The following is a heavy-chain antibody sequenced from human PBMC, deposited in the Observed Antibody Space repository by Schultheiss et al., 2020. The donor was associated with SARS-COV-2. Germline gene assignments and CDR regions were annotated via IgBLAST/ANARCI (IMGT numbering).Heavy chain of an antibody. Sequence: GGSLRLSCAASGFTFGDYAMSWVRQAPGKGLEWVAVISYDGSNKYYADSVKGRFTISRDNSKNTLYLQMNSLRAEDTAVYYCAKIRGANYYDSSVAPPTDWFDPWGQGTLVTVSS. CDR2: ISYDGSNK. CDR3: AKIRGANYYDSSVAPPTDWFDP. D-gene: IGHD3-22*01. J-gene: IGHJ5*02. CDR1: GFTFGDYA. V-gene: IGHV3-30*18.